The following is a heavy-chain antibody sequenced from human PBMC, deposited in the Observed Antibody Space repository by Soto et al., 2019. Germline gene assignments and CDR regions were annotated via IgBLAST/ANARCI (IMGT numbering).Heavy chain of an antibody. CDR3: ARSIAVPSSHIDH. D-gene: IGHD6-6*01. J-gene: IGHJ4*02. CDR1: GGSMSGYY. CDR2: VYYTGST. Sequence: SETLSLTCRVSGGSMSGYYWSWIRQAPGKGLEWIGYVYYTGSTSYKPSLQSRVPISVDTSNKQFSLRLRLVTAADTAVYFCARSIAVPSSHIDHWGQGIRVTVSS. V-gene: IGHV4-59*01.